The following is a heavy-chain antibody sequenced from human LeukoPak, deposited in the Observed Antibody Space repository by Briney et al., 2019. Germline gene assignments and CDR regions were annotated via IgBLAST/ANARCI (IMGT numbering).Heavy chain of an antibody. V-gene: IGHV3-23*01. J-gene: IGHJ4*02. CDR3: TRTQWTSGYYFDY. Sequence: GGSLRLSCAASGFTFNNYAMGWVRGAPRKGLGWVSAISGSGSSTYYTHSVKGRFTISRDNSKNTLFLQMNSLRVEDTAVYYCTRTQWTSGYYFDYWGQGTLVTVSS. CDR2: ISGSGSST. D-gene: IGHD3-22*01. CDR1: GFTFNNYA.